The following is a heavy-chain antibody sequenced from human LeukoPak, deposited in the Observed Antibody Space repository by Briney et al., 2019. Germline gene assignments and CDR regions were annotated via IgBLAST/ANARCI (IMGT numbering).Heavy chain of an antibody. J-gene: IGHJ3*02. D-gene: IGHD1-26*01. CDR2: IESDGTRT. CDR3: ARGRGWELPVGAFDI. Sequence: GGSLRLSCAASGITLSDYWMYWVRQGPGKGLVHVSRIESDGTRTVYADSVKGRFTISRDNAKNSLYLQMNSLRAEDTAVYYCARGRGWELPVGAFDIWGQGTMVTVSS. V-gene: IGHV3-74*03. CDR1: GITLSDYW.